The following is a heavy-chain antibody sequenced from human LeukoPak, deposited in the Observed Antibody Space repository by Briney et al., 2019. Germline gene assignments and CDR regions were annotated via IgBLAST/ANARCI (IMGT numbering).Heavy chain of an antibody. CDR3: ARGRYCSSTSCYRLDAFDI. CDR2: IYHSGST. V-gene: IGHV4-30-2*01. CDR1: GGSISSGGYS. J-gene: IGHJ3*02. D-gene: IGHD2-2*01. Sequence: SETLSLTCAVSGGSISSGGYSLSWIRQPPGKGLEWIGYIYHSGSTYYNPSLKSRVTISVYRSKNQFSLKLSSVTAADTAVYYCARGRYCSSTSCYRLDAFDIWGQGTMVTVSS.